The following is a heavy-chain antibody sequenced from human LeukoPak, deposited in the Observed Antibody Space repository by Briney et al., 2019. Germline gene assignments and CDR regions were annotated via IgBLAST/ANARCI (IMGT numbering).Heavy chain of an antibody. Sequence: PGGSLRHSCAASGFTFSNYGMHWLRQAPGKGLEWVAVIWYDGSNKFYAESVKGRFTISRDDSKDTLYLQMNSLRAEDTAVYYCARDVSSIASFDYWGQGSLVTVSS. CDR2: IWYDGSNK. CDR3: ARDVSSIASFDY. CDR1: GFTFSNYG. J-gene: IGHJ4*02. D-gene: IGHD6-6*01. V-gene: IGHV3-33*01.